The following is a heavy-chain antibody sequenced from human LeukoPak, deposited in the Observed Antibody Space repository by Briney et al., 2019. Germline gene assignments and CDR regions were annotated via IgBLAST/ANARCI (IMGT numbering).Heavy chain of an antibody. J-gene: IGHJ5*02. V-gene: IGHV1-18*01. Sequence: ASVKVSCKTSGYTFTSHGISWVRQAPGQGPEWMGWSTVCNGNTICPQKLQGRVTVTTDTSTSTAYMELRSLTSDDTAMYYCARGLGSSWTPSWFDPWGQGTLVTVSS. CDR2: STVCNGNT. CDR3: ARGLGSSWTPSWFDP. D-gene: IGHD6-13*01. CDR1: GYTFTSHG.